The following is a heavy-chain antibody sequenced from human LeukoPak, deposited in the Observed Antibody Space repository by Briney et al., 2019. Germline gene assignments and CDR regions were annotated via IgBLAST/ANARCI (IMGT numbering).Heavy chain of an antibody. V-gene: IGHV3-74*01. J-gene: IGHJ4*02. CDR1: GFTFSNYY. Sequence: PGGSLILSCAASGFTFSNYYMHWVRQAPGKGLVWVSRITGDESSTTYADSVKGRFTISRDNAKDTLYLQMNSLRAEDTAVYYCARDLREADIFEYWGQGIVVTVSS. CDR3: ARDLREADIFEY. D-gene: IGHD1-26*01. CDR2: ITGDESST.